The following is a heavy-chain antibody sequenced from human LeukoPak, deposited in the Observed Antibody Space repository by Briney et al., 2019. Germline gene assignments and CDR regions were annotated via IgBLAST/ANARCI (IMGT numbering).Heavy chain of an antibody. CDR3: ARDPTMVRGVFDY. CDR1: GFTVSSNY. J-gene: IGHJ4*02. D-gene: IGHD3-10*01. Sequence: GGSLRLSCAASGFTVSSNYVGWVRQAPGKGLEWVSSISSSSSYIYYADSVKGRFTISRANAKDSLYLQMNSLRAEDTAVYYCARDPTMVRGVFDYWGQGTLVTVSS. V-gene: IGHV3-21*01. CDR2: ISSSSSYI.